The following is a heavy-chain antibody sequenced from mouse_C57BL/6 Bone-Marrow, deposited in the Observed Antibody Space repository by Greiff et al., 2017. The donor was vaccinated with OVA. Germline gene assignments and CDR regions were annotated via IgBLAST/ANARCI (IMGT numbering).Heavy chain of an antibody. CDR1: GFSFNTYA. Sequence: GGGLVQPKGSLKLSCAASGFSFNTYAMNWVRQAPGKGLEWVARIRSKSNNYATYYADSVKDRFTISRDDSESILYLQMNNLKTEDTAMYYCVRHQEFDYAWFAYWGQGTLVTVSA. J-gene: IGHJ3*01. CDR2: IRSKSNNYAT. V-gene: IGHV10-1*01. CDR3: VRHQEFDYAWFAY. D-gene: IGHD2-4*01.